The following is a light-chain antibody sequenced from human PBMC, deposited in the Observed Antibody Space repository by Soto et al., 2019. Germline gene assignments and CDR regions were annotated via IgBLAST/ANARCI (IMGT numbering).Light chain of an antibody. Sequence: QSVLTQPPSASGTPGQRVTISCSGSSSNIGGNPVNWYQELPGTAPTLLIYSNNQRPSGVPDRFSGSKSAASASLAISGLQSEDEADYYCAAWDDSLNGVVFGGGTKVTAL. CDR2: SNN. CDR3: AAWDDSLNGVV. V-gene: IGLV1-44*01. J-gene: IGLJ2*01. CDR1: SSNIGGNP.